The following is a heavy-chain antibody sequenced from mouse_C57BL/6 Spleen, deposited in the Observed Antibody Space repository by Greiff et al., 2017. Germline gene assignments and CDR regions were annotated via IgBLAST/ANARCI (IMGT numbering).Heavy chain of an antibody. CDR2: IDPANGNT. J-gene: IGHJ2*01. Sequence: VQLQQSVAELVRPGASVKLSCTASGFNIKNTYMHWVKQRPEQGLEWIGRIDPANGNTKYAPKFQGQATITADTSSNTAYLQLSSLTSEDTAIYYCARGFFYYYGSSYGGNYFDYWGQGTTLTVSS. D-gene: IGHD1-1*01. V-gene: IGHV14-3*01. CDR1: GFNIKNTY. CDR3: ARGFFYYYGSSYGGNYFDY.